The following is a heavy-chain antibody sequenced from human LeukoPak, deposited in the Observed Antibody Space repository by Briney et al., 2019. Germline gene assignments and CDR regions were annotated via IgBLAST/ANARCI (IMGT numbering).Heavy chain of an antibody. CDR3: ARSITMVRWRYYYYMDV. J-gene: IGHJ6*03. CDR1: GFTFSSYW. Sequence: GGSLRLSCAASGFTFSSYWMSWVRQAPGKGLEWVANIKQDGSEKYYVDSVKGRFTISRDNAKNSLYLQMNSLRAEDTAVYYCARSITMVRWRYYYYMDVWGKGTTVTVSS. V-gene: IGHV3-7*01. D-gene: IGHD3-10*01. CDR2: IKQDGSEK.